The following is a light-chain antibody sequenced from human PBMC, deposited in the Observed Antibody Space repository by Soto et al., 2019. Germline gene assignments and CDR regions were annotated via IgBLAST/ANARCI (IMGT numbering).Light chain of an antibody. V-gene: IGLV2-11*01. Sequence: QSALTQPRSVSGSPGQSVAISCTGTSSDIGGYNYVSWYQQHPGRAPKLVIYHVSKRPSGVPDRFSGSKSGNTASLTISGLQAEDEADYYCSSFAGGPYVFGTVTKLTVL. CDR1: SSDIGGYNY. J-gene: IGLJ1*01. CDR3: SSFAGGPYV. CDR2: HVS.